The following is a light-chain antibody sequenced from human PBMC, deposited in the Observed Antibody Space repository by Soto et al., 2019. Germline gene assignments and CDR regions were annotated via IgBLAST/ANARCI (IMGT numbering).Light chain of an antibody. V-gene: IGKV4-1*01. CDR1: QSLLYSSNNKNY. Sequence: DIVMTQSPNSLAVSLGERATINCKSSQSLLYSSNNKNYLTWYQHKPGQPPKLLIYWASTRKSGVPDRFSGSGSGTDFTLTISSLQAEDVAVYYCQQYYSIPPTFGGGTKVAIK. CDR2: WAS. J-gene: IGKJ4*01. CDR3: QQYYSIPPT.